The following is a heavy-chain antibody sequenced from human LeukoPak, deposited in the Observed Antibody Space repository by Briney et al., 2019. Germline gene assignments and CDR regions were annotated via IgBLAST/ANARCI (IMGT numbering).Heavy chain of an antibody. D-gene: IGHD2-15*01. J-gene: IGHJ4*02. CDR2: IYYSGST. V-gene: IGHV4-59*01. CDR3: ARLCSGGSCYYDY. Sequence: SETLSLTCTVSGGSISSYYWSWIRQPPGKGLEWIGYIYYSGSTNYNPSLKSRVTISVDTSKDQFSLKLSSVTAADTAVYYCARLCSGGSCYYDYWGQGTLVTVSS. CDR1: GGSISSYY.